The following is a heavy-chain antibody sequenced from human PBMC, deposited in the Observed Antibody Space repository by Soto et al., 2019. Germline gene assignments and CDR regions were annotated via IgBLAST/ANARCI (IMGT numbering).Heavy chain of an antibody. V-gene: IGHV4-38-2*02. CDR3: ARDLVVGEGMDV. D-gene: IGHD1-26*01. J-gene: IGHJ6*02. CDR2: IYHSGST. CDR1: GYSISSGYY. Sequence: LSLTCAVSGYSISSGYYWGWIRQPPGKGLEWIGSIYHSGSTYYNPSLKSRVTISVDTSKNQFSLKLSSVTAADTAVYYCARDLVVGEGMDVWGQGTTVTVSS.